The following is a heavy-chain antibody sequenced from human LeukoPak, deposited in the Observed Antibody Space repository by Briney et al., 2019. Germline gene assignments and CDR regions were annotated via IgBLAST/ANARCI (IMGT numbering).Heavy chain of an antibody. CDR2: INHSGST. V-gene: IGHV4-34*01. J-gene: IGHJ5*02. CDR1: GGSFSGYY. Sequence: PSETLSLTCAVYGGSFSGYYWSWIRQPPGKGLEWIGEINHSGSTNYNPSLKSRVTISVDTSKNQFSLKLSSVTAADTAVYYCARHPRRVFSFDPWGQGTLVTVSS. CDR3: ARHPRRVFSFDP.